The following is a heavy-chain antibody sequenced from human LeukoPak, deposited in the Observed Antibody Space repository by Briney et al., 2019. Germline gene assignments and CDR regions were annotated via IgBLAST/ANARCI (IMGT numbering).Heavy chain of an antibody. CDR3: AREGLRVIWYFDL. Sequence: ASVKVSCKASGYPFPRLYIHCVRQAPGQGLEWMGIINPSGGSTSYAQKFQGRVTMTRDTSTSTVYMELSSLRSEDTAVYYCAREGLRVIWYFDLWGRGTLVTVSS. CDR2: INPSGGST. V-gene: IGHV1-46*01. D-gene: IGHD3-10*01. CDR1: GYPFPRLY. J-gene: IGHJ2*01.